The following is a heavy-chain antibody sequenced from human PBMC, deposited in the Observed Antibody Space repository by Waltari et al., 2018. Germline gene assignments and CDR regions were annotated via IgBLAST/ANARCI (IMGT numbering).Heavy chain of an antibody. CDR1: GFTSSRYT. J-gene: IGHJ3*02. Sequence: DVQWLESGGGLAQPGGSLRLSCAASGFTSSRYTLAWFRQAPGKGLEWVSVISASGCIRYYTGSVGRRFTISRDNSKNTLYLEMSSLTVEDTALYYCAKKVTFDPTGGFDIWGQGTRVTVSS. CDR2: ISASGCIR. CDR3: AKKVTFDPTGGFDI. V-gene: IGHV3-23*01. D-gene: IGHD2-8*02.